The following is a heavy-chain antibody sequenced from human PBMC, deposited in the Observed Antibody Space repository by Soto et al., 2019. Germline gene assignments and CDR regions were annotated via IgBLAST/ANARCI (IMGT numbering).Heavy chain of an antibody. CDR1: GYTFTSYG. D-gene: IGHD6-19*01. V-gene: IGHV1-18*01. Sequence: QVQLVQSGAEVKKPWASVKVSCKASGYTFTSYGISWVRQAPGLGLEWMGWISAYNGNTKYAQNLQGRVTITTDTSTSTAYMELRRLRSDDTAVYYCARYPAVALIDYWGQGTLVTVSS. J-gene: IGHJ4*02. CDR3: ARYPAVALIDY. CDR2: ISAYNGNT.